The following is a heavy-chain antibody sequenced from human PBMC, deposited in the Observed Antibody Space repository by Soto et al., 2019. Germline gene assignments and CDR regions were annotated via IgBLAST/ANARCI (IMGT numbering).Heavy chain of an antibody. CDR3: AHRVLRTVFGLVTTTAIYFDF. Sequence: QITLNESGPTQVKPRQTLTLTCTFSGFSLTTSGVGVGWIRQSPGKAPEWLALIYWDYDKRYSPSLKSRLTITKDTSKNQVVRTMADLDPADTATYYCAHRVLRTVFGLVTTTAIYFDFWGQGTPVAVSS. D-gene: IGHD3-3*01. V-gene: IGHV2-5*02. CDR2: IYWDYDK. J-gene: IGHJ4*02. CDR1: GFSLTTSGVG.